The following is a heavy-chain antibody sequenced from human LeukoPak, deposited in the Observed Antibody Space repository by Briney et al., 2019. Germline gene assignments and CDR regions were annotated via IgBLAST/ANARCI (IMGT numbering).Heavy chain of an antibody. CDR2: IYYSGST. J-gene: IGHJ4*02. D-gene: IGHD3-10*01. Sequence: SETLSLTCTVSGGSVNSYYWSWIRQPPGKGLEWIRYIYYSGSTYYNPSLKSRVTISVDTSKNQFSLKLSSVTAADTAVYYCARTEGDYGSGSYYLDYWGQGTLVTVSS. CDR3: ARTEGDYGSGSYYLDY. CDR1: GGSVNSYY. V-gene: IGHV4-59*08.